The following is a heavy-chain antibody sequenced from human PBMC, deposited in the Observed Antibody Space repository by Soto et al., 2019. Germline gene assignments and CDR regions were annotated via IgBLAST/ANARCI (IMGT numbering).Heavy chain of an antibody. CDR1: GGSFSGYY. CDR2: INHSRST. V-gene: IGHV4-34*01. CDR3: ARVVVEDIVVVPAGFDP. Sequence: SETLSLTCAVYGGSFSGYYWSWIRQPPGKGLEWIGEINHSRSTNYNPSLKSRVTISVDTSKNQFSLKLSSVTAADTAVYYCARVVVEDIVVVPAGFDPWGQGTLVTVSS. J-gene: IGHJ5*02. D-gene: IGHD2-2*01.